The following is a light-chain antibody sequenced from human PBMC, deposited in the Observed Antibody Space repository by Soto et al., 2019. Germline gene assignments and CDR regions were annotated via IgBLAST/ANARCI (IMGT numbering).Light chain of an antibody. CDR3: QSYDSSTVV. J-gene: IGLJ2*01. CDR1: SGSIASNY. CDR2: EDN. Sequence: NFMLTQPHSVSESPGKTVTISCTRSSGSIASNYVQWYQQRPGSAPTTVIYEDNQRPSGVPDRFSGSIDSSSNSASLTISGLKTADEADYYCQSYDSSTVVFGGGTKLTFL. V-gene: IGLV6-57*04.